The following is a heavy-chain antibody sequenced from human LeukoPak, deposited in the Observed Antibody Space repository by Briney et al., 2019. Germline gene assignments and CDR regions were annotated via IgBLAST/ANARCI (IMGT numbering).Heavy chain of an antibody. V-gene: IGHV1-46*01. J-gene: IGHJ6*03. CDR3: ASTPSIYAIFGVDSYYYYYMDV. D-gene: IGHD3-3*01. CDR2: INPSGSST. Sequence: ASVKVSCKASGYSFTSHYMHWVRQAPGQGLEWLGLINPSGSSTLYAQKFQGRVTITADESTSTAYMELSSLRSEDTAVYYSASTPSIYAIFGVDSYYYYYMDVWGKGTTVTVSS. CDR1: GYSFTSHY.